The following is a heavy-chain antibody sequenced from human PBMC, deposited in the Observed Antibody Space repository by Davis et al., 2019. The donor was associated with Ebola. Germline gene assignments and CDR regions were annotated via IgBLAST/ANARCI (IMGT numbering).Heavy chain of an antibody. J-gene: IGHJ4*02. V-gene: IGHV3-23*01. CDR2: IGGIGAST. D-gene: IGHD1-26*01. CDR1: GFSFSSYA. CDR3: AKGPKGGSLDY. Sequence: PGGSLRLSCAASGFSFSSYAMTWVRQAPGKGLEWVSTIGGIGASTYYADSVKGRFTISRDNSKNTLYLQMNSLRAEDTAVYYCAKGPKGGSLDYWGQGTLVTVSS.